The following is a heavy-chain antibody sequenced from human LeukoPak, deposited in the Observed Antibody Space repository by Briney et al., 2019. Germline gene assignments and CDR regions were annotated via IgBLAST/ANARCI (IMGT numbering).Heavy chain of an antibody. D-gene: IGHD1-14*01. CDR3: ARRKTTGIPGDAFDI. J-gene: IGHJ3*02. Sequence: GGSLRLSCAASGFTFSDYYMSWIRQAPGKGLEWVSYISSSGSTIYYADSVKGRFTISRDNAKNSLYLQMNSLRAEDTAVYYCARRKTTGIPGDAFDIWGQGTMVTVSS. CDR1: GFTFSDYY. CDR2: ISSSGSTI. V-gene: IGHV3-11*01.